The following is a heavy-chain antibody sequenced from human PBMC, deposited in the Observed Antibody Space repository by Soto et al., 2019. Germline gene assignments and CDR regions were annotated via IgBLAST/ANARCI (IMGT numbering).Heavy chain of an antibody. V-gene: IGHV3-30-3*01. CDR1: GFTFSTYT. CDR2: ISYDGSNK. CDR3: ARELAAEPHSYGMDV. D-gene: IGHD6-25*01. J-gene: IGHJ6*02. Sequence: QVQLVESGGGVVQPGRSLRLSCAASGFTFSTYTMYWVRQAPGKGLEWVAVISYDGSNKYYADSVKGRFTISRDNSKKMLYRQRDSLSSEDTAVYYCARELAAEPHSYGMDVWGPGTTLAVSS.